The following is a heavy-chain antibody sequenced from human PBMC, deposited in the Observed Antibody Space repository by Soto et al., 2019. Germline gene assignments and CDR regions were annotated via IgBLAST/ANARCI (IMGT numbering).Heavy chain of an antibody. CDR2: INTYNGMT. CDR1: GYTFSNYH. D-gene: IGHD5-12*01. Sequence: QVQLVQSGGEVKKPGASVTVSCKASGYTFSNYHITWVRQAPGQGLEWMAWINTYNGMTDYAQRFQGRVTMTRDISTITAYMELRNLGSDDTAVYFCAKSPRGEMATDWGQGTLVTVSS. CDR3: AKSPRGEMATD. J-gene: IGHJ4*02. V-gene: IGHV1-18*01.